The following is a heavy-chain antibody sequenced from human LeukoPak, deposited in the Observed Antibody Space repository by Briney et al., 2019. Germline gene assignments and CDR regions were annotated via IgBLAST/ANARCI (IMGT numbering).Heavy chain of an antibody. CDR3: ASIDIVATITLPYYYYYYMDV. D-gene: IGHD5-12*01. V-gene: IGHV3-21*01. CDR2: ISSSSSYI. J-gene: IGHJ6*03. CDR1: GFTFSSYS. Sequence: GGTLRLSCAASGFTFSSYSMNWVRQAPGKGLEWVSSISSSSSYIYYADSVKGRFTISRDNAKNSLYLQMNSLRAEDTAVYYCASIDIVATITLPYYYYYYMDVWGKGTTVTVSS.